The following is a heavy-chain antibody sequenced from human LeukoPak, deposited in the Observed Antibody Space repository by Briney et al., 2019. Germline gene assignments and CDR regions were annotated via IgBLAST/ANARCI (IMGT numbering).Heavy chain of an antibody. CDR3: ARAIPGGPVYNWFDP. J-gene: IGHJ5*02. D-gene: IGHD2-15*01. CDR1: GGSISSSSYY. V-gene: IGHV4-31*03. CDR2: IYYSGST. Sequence: PSETLSLTCTVSGGSISSSSYYWGWIRQPPGKGLEWIGYIYYSGSTYYNPSLKSRVTISVDTSKNQFSLKLSSVTAADTAVYYCARAIPGGPVYNWFDPWGQGTLSPSPQ.